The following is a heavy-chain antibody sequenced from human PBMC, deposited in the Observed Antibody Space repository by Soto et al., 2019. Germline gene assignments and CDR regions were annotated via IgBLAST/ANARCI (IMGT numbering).Heavy chain of an antibody. D-gene: IGHD1-26*01. CDR3: TRDESVLGIDY. J-gene: IGHJ4*02. V-gene: IGHV3-74*01. CDR2: IPSDGRDV. CDR1: GFNFGDFW. Sequence: GGSLRLSCEASGFNFGDFWMHWVRQPPGKGPEWVSNIPSDGRDVSYADSVRGRFTISRDDARNTLYLRMSDLRVEDTAIYYCTRDESVLGIDYWGQGTQVTVSS.